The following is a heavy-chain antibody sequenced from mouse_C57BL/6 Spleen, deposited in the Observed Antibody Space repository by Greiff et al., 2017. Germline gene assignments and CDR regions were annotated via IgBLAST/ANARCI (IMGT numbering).Heavy chain of an antibody. D-gene: IGHD3-2*02. CDR1: GYTFTSYW. CDR2: IDPSDSYT. Sequence: QVQLQQPGAELVMPGASVKLSCKASGYTFTSYWMHWVKQRPGQGLEWIGEIDPSDSYTNYNQKFKGKSTLTVDKSSSTAYMQLSSLTSEDSAVYYWARGSSGYGSAMDYWGQGTSVTVSS. J-gene: IGHJ4*01. V-gene: IGHV1-69*01. CDR3: ARGSSGYGSAMDY.